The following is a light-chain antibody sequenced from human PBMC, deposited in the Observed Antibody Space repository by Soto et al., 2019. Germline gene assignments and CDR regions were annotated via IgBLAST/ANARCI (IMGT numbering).Light chain of an antibody. J-gene: IGLJ1*01. CDR3: AAWDDSLNGYV. Sequence: QSVLTQPPSASGTPGQRVTISCSGGSSNIGTNAVNWYQQLPGTAPQLLIYNNTQRPSGVPDRFSGSKSGTSASLAISGLQSEDEADYYCAAWDDSLNGYVFGTGTKLTVL. CDR1: SSNIGTNA. CDR2: NNT. V-gene: IGLV1-44*01.